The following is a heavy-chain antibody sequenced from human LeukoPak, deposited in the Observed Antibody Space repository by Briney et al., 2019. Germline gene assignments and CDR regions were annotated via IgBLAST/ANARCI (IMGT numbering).Heavy chain of an antibody. Sequence: GGSLRLSCAASGFTFSSYWMNWVRQAPGKGLEWVANIRQHGSEKYYVDSVKGRFTISRDNAKNSLYLQMNSLRAEDTAVYYCAKVEYEGSGWYGGVDYWGQGTLVTVSS. D-gene: IGHD6-19*01. V-gene: IGHV3-7*05. CDR2: IRQHGSEK. J-gene: IGHJ4*02. CDR1: GFTFSSYW. CDR3: AKVEYEGSGWYGGVDY.